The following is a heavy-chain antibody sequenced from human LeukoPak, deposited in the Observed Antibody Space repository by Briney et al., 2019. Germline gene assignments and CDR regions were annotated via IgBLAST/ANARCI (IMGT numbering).Heavy chain of an antibody. CDR3: ARDLKNYYDSSGYSGFDY. J-gene: IGHJ4*02. CDR2: ISSSSSYI. CDR1: GFTFSSYS. Sequence: PGGSLRLSCAASGFTFSSYSMNWVRQAPGKGLEWVSSISSSSSYIYYADSVKGRFTISRDNAKNSLYLQMNSLRAEDTAVYYCARDLKNYYDSSGYSGFDYWGQGTLVTVSS. V-gene: IGHV3-21*01. D-gene: IGHD3-22*01.